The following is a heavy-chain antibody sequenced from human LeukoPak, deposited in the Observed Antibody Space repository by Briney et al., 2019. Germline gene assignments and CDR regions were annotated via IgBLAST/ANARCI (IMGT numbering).Heavy chain of an antibody. CDR3: ARAIWFGELFFDY. CDR2: IYSGGST. Sequence: PGGSLRLSCAASGFTVRSNYMSWVRQAPGKGLEWVSVIYSGGSTYYADSVKGRFTISRDNSKNTLYLQMNSLRAEDTAVYYCARAIWFGELFFDYWGQGTLVTVSS. J-gene: IGHJ4*02. V-gene: IGHV3-66*01. CDR1: GFTVRSNY. D-gene: IGHD3-10*01.